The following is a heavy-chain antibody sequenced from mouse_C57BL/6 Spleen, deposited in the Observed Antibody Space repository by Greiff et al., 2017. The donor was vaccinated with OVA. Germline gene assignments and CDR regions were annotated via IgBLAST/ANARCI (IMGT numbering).Heavy chain of an antibody. J-gene: IGHJ3*01. CDR2: ISDGGSYT. V-gene: IGHV5-4*01. Sequence: EVQGVESGGGLVKPGGSLKLSCAASGFTFSSYAMSWVRQTPEKRLAWVATISDGGSYTYSPDNVKGRFTISRDNAKNNLYLQMSHLKSEDTAMYYCAREERIAYWGQGTLVTVSA. CDR1: GFTFSSYA. CDR3: AREERIAY.